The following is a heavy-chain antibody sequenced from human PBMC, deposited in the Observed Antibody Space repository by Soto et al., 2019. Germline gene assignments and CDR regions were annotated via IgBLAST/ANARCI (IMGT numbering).Heavy chain of an antibody. Sequence: GGSLRLSCAASGFTFSSYAMSWVRQAPGKGLEWVSAISGSGGSTYYADSVKGRFTISRDNSKNTLYLQMNSLRAEDTAVYYCAKDGNWWESGSYSTGGMDVWGQGTTVTVSS. CDR1: GFTFSSYA. J-gene: IGHJ6*02. D-gene: IGHD1-26*01. CDR3: AKDGNWWESGSYSTGGMDV. CDR2: ISGSGGST. V-gene: IGHV3-23*01.